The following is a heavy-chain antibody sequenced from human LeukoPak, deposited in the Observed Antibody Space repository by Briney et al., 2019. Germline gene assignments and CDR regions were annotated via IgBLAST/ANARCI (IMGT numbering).Heavy chain of an antibody. CDR2: ISYDGSNK. D-gene: IGHD6-13*01. J-gene: IGHJ1*01. Sequence: GGSLRLSCAASGLTFSSYGMHWVRQAPGKGLEWVAVISYDGSNKYYADSVKGRFTISRDNSKNTLYLQMSSLRAEDTAVYYCAKWDSTWHFQHWGQGTLVTVSS. V-gene: IGHV3-30*18. CDR3: AKWDSTWHFQH. CDR1: GLTFSSYG.